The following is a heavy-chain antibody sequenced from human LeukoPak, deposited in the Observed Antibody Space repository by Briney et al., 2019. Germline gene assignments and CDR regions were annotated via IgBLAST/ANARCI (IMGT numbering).Heavy chain of an antibody. V-gene: IGHV4-34*01. CDR1: GGSFSGYY. J-gene: IGHJ3*02. CDR3: ARYGYFHDAFDI. Sequence: SETLSLTCAVYGGSFSGYYWSWIRQPPGKGLEWIGEINHSGSTNYNPSLKSRVTISVDTSKNQFSLKLSSVTAADTAVYYCARYGYFHDAFDIWGRGTMVTVSS. CDR2: INHSGST. D-gene: IGHD3-22*01.